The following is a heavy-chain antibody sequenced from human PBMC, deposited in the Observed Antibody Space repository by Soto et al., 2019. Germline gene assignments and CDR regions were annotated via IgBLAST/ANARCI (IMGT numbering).Heavy chain of an antibody. J-gene: IGHJ6*02. D-gene: IGHD2-15*01. CDR2: IIPIFGTA. V-gene: IGHV1-69*01. Sequence: QVQLVQSGAEVKKPGSSVKVSCKASGGTFSSYAISWVRQAPGQGLEWMGGIIPIFGTANYAQKFQGRVTISADESTSTAYMELSSMRSEDTAVYYCARRGCSGGSCYYPYYYYGRDVWGQGTTVTVSS. CDR1: GGTFSSYA. CDR3: ARRGCSGGSCYYPYYYYGRDV.